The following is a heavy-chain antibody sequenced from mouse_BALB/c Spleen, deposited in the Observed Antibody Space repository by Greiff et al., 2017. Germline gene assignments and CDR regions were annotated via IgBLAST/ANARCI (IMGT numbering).Heavy chain of an antibody. CDR3: AIYYRYDEGYYAMDY. Sequence: VQLQQSGPGLVQPSQSLSITCTVSGFSFTSYGVHWVRQSPGKGLEWLGVIWSGGSTDYNAAFISRLSISKDNSKSQVFLKMNSLQANDPAIYYCAIYYRYDEGYYAMDYWGQGTSVTVSS. V-gene: IGHV2-2*02. CDR1: GFSFTSYG. J-gene: IGHJ4*01. CDR2: IWSGGST. D-gene: IGHD2-14*01.